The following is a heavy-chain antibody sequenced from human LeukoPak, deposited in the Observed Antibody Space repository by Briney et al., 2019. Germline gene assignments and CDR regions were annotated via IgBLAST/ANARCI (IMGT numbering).Heavy chain of an antibody. Sequence: GASLRLSCAASGFTFSSYAMSWVRQAPGKGLEWVSAISGSGGSTYYADSVKGRFTISRDNSKNTLHLQMNSLRAEDTAVYYCAKKSGVWLSYFDYWGQGTLVTVSS. V-gene: IGHV3-23*01. CDR2: ISGSGGST. J-gene: IGHJ4*02. CDR1: GFTFSSYA. CDR3: AKKSGVWLSYFDY. D-gene: IGHD2-8*02.